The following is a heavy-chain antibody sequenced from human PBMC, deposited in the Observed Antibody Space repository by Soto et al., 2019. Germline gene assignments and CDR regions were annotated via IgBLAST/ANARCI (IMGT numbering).Heavy chain of an antibody. CDR1: GFSFSVYG. CDR3: ASAGHCSSASCLPFNY. Sequence: GGSLRLSCETSGFSFSVYGMHWVRQAPGKGLEWVAVIGYDASKQFYAASVEGRFTISRDNSKAILYLQMNSLRAEDTAVYYCASAGHCSSASCLPFNYWGQGALLTVSS. V-gene: IGHV3-33*01. CDR2: IGYDASKQ. D-gene: IGHD2-2*01. J-gene: IGHJ4*02.